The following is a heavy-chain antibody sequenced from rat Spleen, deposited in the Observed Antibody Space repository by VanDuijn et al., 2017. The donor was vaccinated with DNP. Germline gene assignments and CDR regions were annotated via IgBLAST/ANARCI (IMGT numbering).Heavy chain of an antibody. CDR3: ARWTRYFDY. D-gene: IGHD1-4*01. Sequence: EVQLQESGPGLVKPSQSLSLTCSVTGYSITSNFKWSWIRKFPENKLEWMGYINSAGSTNYNPSLKSRISITRDTSKNQFFLQVNSVTTEDTATYYCARWTRYFDYWGQGVMVTVS. V-gene: IGHV3-3*01. CDR1: GYSITSNFK. CDR2: INSAGST. J-gene: IGHJ2*01.